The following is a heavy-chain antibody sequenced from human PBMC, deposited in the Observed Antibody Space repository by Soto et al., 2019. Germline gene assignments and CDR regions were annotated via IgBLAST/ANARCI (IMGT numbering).Heavy chain of an antibody. V-gene: IGHV3-15*07. D-gene: IGHD3-3*01. CDR3: TTGSYEGF. J-gene: IGHJ4*02. Sequence: EVQLVESGGGLVKPGESLRLSCAASGFSFSSAWMNWVRQAPGKGLEWVGRIKTQSECASTQYPAPVQGRFSISSDDSKNMLSLPLTSLKIEDTAVYYCTTGSYEGFWGQGTLVTVSS. CDR2: IKTQSECAST. CDR1: GFSFSSAW.